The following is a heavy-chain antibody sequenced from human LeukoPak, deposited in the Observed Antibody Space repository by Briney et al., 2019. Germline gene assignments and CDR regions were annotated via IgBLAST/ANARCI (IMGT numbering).Heavy chain of an antibody. CDR3: TTEYGGFFDY. Sequence: GGSLRLSCAASGFTFSSYAMSWVRQAPGKGLEWVSAISGSGGSTYYADSVKGRFTISRDNSKNTLYLQMNSLKTEDTAVYYCTTEYGGFFDYWGQGTLVTVSS. CDR2: ISGSGGST. V-gene: IGHV3-23*01. J-gene: IGHJ4*02. CDR1: GFTFSSYA. D-gene: IGHD4-23*01.